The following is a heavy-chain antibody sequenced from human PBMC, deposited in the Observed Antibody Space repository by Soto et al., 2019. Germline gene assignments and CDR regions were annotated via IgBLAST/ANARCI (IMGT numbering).Heavy chain of an antibody. CDR2: INGDGGTT. V-gene: IGHV3-74*01. J-gene: IGHJ4*02. D-gene: IGHD6-6*01. CDR3: ARVGGSSWH. Sequence: EVQLVESGGGLVQPGGSLRLSCAASGFTFSSYWMHWVRQAQGKGLVWVSRINGDGGTTNYAGSVKGRLTISRDNAQNTLFLQMRSLRVEDAAVYYCARVGGSSWHWGQGTLVTVSS. CDR1: GFTFSSYW.